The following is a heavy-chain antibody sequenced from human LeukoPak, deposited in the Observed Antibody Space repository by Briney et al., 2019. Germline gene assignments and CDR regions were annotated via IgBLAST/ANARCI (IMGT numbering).Heavy chain of an antibody. CDR2: TYYRSKWYS. CDR1: GDSVSIKSSA. D-gene: IGHD3-10*01. J-gene: IGHJ4*02. V-gene: IGHV6-1*01. Sequence: LQTLSLTSVISGDSVSIKSSAWNWIRQSPSRGLEWLGSTYYRSKWYSEYELSVQIRIIIKPDTSKNQFSLQLNSVTPEDTAVYYCARGYYYGSGSYSFDYWGQGTLVTVSS. CDR3: ARGYYYGSGSYSFDY.